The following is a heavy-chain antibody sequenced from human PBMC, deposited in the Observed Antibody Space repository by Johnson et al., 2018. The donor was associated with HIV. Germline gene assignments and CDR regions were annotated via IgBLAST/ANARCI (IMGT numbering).Heavy chain of an antibody. Sequence: VQLVESGGGLVQPGESLRLSCAASGFTFSSYWMTWVRQAPGKGLEWVANIKQDGSETHDVDSVKARVIISRDNAQYTVDLQMNSLRVEDTAVYYCAKVDCGGDTCAGYDPFDLWGQGTLVTVSS. D-gene: IGHD2-21*01. CDR2: IKQDGSET. CDR3: AKVDCGGDTCAGYDPFDL. V-gene: IGHV3-7*02. CDR1: GFTFSSYW. J-gene: IGHJ3*01.